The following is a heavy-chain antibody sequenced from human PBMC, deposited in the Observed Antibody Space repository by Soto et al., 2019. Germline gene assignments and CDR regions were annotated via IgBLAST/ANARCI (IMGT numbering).Heavy chain of an antibody. V-gene: IGHV3-33*01. CDR2: IWYDGSNK. D-gene: IGHD2-8*01. J-gene: IGHJ4*02. CDR1: GFSFSIFG. CDR3: ARDDKDEYGADRGGFGC. Sequence: QVHLVESGGGVVQPGTSLRLSCAASGFSFSIFGMHWVRQAPGKGLEWVAGIWYDGSNKYYADSVKGRFSISRDNSKNTLYQQMNSLRAEDTAVYYCARDDKDEYGADRGGFGCWGQGTLVTVSS.